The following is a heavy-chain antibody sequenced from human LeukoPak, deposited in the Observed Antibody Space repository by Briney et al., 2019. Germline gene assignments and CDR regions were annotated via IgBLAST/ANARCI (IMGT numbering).Heavy chain of an antibody. CDR2: IRSNSDGGTI. J-gene: IGHJ4*02. CDR3: VRGNDYGGPHY. D-gene: IGHD4-23*01. V-gene: IGHV3-15*07. Sequence: GGSLRLSCATSGFSFYNAWMNWVRQAPGKGLEWVGRIRSNSDGGTIDYAAPVKGRFTLSRDDSKDTLYLQMNSLRAEDAAVYYCVRGNDYGGPHYWGQGTLVTVSS. CDR1: GFSFYNAW.